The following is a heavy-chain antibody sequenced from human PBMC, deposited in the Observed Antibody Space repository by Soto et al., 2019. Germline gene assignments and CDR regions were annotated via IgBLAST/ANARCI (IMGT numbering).Heavy chain of an antibody. CDR1: GFTFSTYA. D-gene: IGHD1-26*01. J-gene: IGHJ4*02. V-gene: IGHV3-23*01. CDR3: AKERTYSVASGFDY. Sequence: EVQLLDSGGGLVQPGGSLRLSCAASGFTFSTYAMGWVRQAPGKGLEWVSTFTGGGRTFYADFVKGRFTISRDNSKNTLYLQINSLRAEDTAVYYCAKERTYSVASGFDYWGRGTLVTVSS. CDR2: FTGGGRT.